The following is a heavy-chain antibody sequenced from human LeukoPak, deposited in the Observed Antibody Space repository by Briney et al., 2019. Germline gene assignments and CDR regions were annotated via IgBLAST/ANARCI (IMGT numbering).Heavy chain of an antibody. Sequence: ASVKVSCKASGYTFTSYGISWVRQAPGQGLEWMGWISAYIGNTNYAQKLQGRVTMTTDTSTSTAYMELRSLRSDDTAVYYCARAGGLPRLRGDFDYWGQGTLVTVSS. CDR3: ARAGGLPRLRGDFDY. J-gene: IGHJ4*02. D-gene: IGHD4-17*01. V-gene: IGHV1-18*01. CDR1: GYTFTSYG. CDR2: ISAYIGNT.